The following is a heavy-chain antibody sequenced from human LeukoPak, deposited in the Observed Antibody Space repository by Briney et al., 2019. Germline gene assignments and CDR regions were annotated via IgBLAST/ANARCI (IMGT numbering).Heavy chain of an antibody. D-gene: IGHD4-17*01. CDR1: GYTFTSYG. V-gene: IGHV1-18*01. CDR3: ARGILLGRRLRRYYYYYMDV. J-gene: IGHJ6*03. Sequence: GASVKVSCKASGYTFTSYGISWVRQAPGQGLEWMGWISAYNGNTNYAQKLQGRVTMTTDTSTSTAYMELRSLRSDDTAVYYCARGILLGRRLRRYYYYYMDVWGKGTTVTISS. CDR2: ISAYNGNT.